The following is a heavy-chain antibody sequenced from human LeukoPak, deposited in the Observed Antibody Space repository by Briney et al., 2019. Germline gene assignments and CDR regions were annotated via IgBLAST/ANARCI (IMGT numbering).Heavy chain of an antibody. CDR2: IYYSGST. CDR3: ARLEVLLWFGDSPRDGLFDY. J-gene: IGHJ4*02. CDR1: GGSISSSSYY. D-gene: IGHD3-10*01. V-gene: IGHV4-39*01. Sequence: PSETLSLTCTVSGGSISSSSYYWGWIRQPPGKGLEWIGSIYYSGSTYYNPSLKSRVTISVDTSKNQFSLKLSSVTAADTAVYYCARLEVLLWFGDSPRDGLFDYWGQGTLVTVSS.